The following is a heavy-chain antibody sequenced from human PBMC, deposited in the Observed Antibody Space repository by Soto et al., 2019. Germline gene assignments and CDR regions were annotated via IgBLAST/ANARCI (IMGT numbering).Heavy chain of an antibody. CDR3: AREKPYSSSWYHDY. CDR1: GGSFSGYY. D-gene: IGHD6-13*01. J-gene: IGHJ4*02. V-gene: IGHV4-34*01. CDR2: INHSGST. Sequence: QVQLQQWGAGLLKPSETLSLTCAVYGGSFSGYYWSWIRQPPGKGLEWIGEINHSGSTNYNPSLNRRVTISVDTSKTQFSLKLSSVTAADTAVYYCAREKPYSSSWYHDYWGQGTLVTVSS.